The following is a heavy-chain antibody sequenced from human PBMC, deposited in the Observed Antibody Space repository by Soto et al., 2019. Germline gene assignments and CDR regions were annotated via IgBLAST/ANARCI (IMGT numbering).Heavy chain of an antibody. D-gene: IGHD3-9*01. Sequence: GASVKVSCKASGGTFSSYAISWVRQAPGQGLEWMGGIIPIFGTANYAQKFQGRVTITADESTSTAYMELSSLRSEDTAVYYCALTNYDILTGPQGPPEQQLANYYYYYGMDVWGQGTTVTVSS. V-gene: IGHV1-69*13. J-gene: IGHJ6*02. CDR1: GGTFSSYA. CDR3: ALTNYDILTGPQGPPEQQLANYYYYYGMDV. CDR2: IIPIFGTA.